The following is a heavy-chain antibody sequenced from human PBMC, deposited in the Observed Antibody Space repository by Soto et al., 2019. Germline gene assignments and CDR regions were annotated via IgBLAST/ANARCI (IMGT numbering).Heavy chain of an antibody. CDR3: ARDGEWFVFDY. CDR2: ISSSSSYI. V-gene: IGHV3-21*01. J-gene: IGHJ4*02. D-gene: IGHD3-10*01. CDR1: GFTFSSYS. Sequence: GGSLRLSCASSGFTFSSYSMNWVRQAPGKGLEWVSSISSSSSYIYYADSVKGRFTISRDNAKNSLYLQMNSLRAEDTAVYYCARDGEWFVFDYWGQGTLVTVSS.